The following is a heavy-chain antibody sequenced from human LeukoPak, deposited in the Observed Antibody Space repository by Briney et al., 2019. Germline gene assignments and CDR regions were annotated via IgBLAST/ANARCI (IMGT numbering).Heavy chain of an antibody. J-gene: IGHJ4*02. CDR1: GYSISNDNH. Sequence: PSETLSRTCTVSGYSISNDNHWGWIRQPPGKGLEWVGSIYHTGTTYYSPSLKSRVTISVDTSKDQFSLNLNSVTAADTAVYYCARDLRYGYFDSWGQGTLVTVSS. CDR2: IYHTGTT. D-gene: IGHD5-18*01. V-gene: IGHV4-38-2*02. CDR3: ARDLRYGYFDS.